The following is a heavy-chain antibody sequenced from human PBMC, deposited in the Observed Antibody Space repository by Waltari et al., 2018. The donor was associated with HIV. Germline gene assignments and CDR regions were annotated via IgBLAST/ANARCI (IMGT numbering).Heavy chain of an antibody. CDR3: ARAPPHTGQGYGLDV. V-gene: IGHV3-21*01. D-gene: IGHD4-17*01. CDR1: GFSFGAYS. CDR2: ISSGSTYA. J-gene: IGHJ6*02. Sequence: EVDLVESGGGLVKPGGSLRLSCAGSGFSFGAYSMIGVRQAPGKGVEWVSVISSGSTYAYYRDSVKGRFTVSRDNAEKTLYLQMNSLRVEDTAVYYCARAPPHTGQGYGLDVWGQGTTVTVS.